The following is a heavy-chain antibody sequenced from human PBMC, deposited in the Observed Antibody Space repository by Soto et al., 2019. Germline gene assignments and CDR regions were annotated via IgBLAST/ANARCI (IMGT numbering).Heavy chain of an antibody. V-gene: IGHV4-59*08. CDR1: GGSISSYY. J-gene: IGHJ5*02. CDR3: ARHGSRIAVAGLYNWFDP. Sequence: QVQLQESGPGLVKPSETLSLTCTVSGGSISSYYWSWIRQPPGKGLEWIGYIYYSGITNYNPSLKSRVTRSVATSKNQFSLKLSSVTAADTAVYYCARHGSRIAVAGLYNWFDPWGQGTLVTVSS. D-gene: IGHD6-19*01. CDR2: IYYSGIT.